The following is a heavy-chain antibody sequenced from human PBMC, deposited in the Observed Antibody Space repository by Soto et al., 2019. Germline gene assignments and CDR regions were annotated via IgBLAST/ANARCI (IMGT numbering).Heavy chain of an antibody. CDR1: GYTFTSYY. CDR2: INPSGGST. Sequence: RASVKVSCKASGYTFTSYYMHWVRQAPGQGLEWMGIINPSGGSTSYAQKFQGRVTMTRDTSTSTVYMELSSLRSEDTAVYYCARVGYSSGWYGYFDYWGQGTLVTVSS. V-gene: IGHV1-46*01. CDR3: ARVGYSSGWYGYFDY. D-gene: IGHD6-19*01. J-gene: IGHJ4*02.